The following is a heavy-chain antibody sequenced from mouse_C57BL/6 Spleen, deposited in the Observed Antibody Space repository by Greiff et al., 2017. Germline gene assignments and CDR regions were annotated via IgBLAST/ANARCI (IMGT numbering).Heavy chain of an antibody. J-gene: IGHJ3*01. CDR2: INPNNGGT. V-gene: IGHV1-22*01. CDR1: GYTFTDYN. CDR3: ARWDGSRDGFAY. D-gene: IGHD1-1*01. Sequence: DVQLQESGPELVKPGASVKMSCKASGYTFTDYNMHWVKQSHGKSLEWIGYINPNNGGTSYNQKFKGKATLTVNKSSSTAYMELRSLTSEDSAVYYCARWDGSRDGFAYWGQGTLVTVSA.